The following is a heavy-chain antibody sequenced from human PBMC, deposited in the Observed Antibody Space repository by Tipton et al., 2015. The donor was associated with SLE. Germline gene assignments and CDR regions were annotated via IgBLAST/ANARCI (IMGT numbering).Heavy chain of an antibody. CDR3: ARHRGYSYGFDY. D-gene: IGHD5-18*01. CDR2: IYHSGST. V-gene: IGHV4-39*01. J-gene: IGHJ4*02. Sequence: TLSLTCNVSGGSISSSGYYWGWIRQPPGKGLEWIGSIYHSGSTYYNPSLKSRVTISVDTSKEQFSLMLTSVTAADTAVYYCARHRGYSYGFDYWGQGTVVTVSS. CDR1: GGSISSSGYY.